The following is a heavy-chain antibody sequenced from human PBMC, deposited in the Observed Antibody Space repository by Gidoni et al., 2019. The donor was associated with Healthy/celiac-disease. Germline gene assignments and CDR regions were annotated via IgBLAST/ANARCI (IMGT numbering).Heavy chain of an antibody. CDR3: ARDLAMVYFDY. D-gene: IGHD5-18*01. Sequence: EGQLVESGGGLVQPGGSRRLSCEASGFTFSRYWMSWVRQAPGKGRVWVANRTQDGSEEYSVYSVKGRFTISRGHAKNSLSLQMNGLRAEDSALYYCARDLAMVYFDYWGQGTLVTVSS. CDR1: GFTFSRYW. V-gene: IGHV3-7*01. CDR2: RTQDGSEE. J-gene: IGHJ4*02.